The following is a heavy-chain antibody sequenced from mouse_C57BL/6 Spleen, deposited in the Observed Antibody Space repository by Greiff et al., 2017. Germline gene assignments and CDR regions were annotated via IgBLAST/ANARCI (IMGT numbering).Heavy chain of an antibody. D-gene: IGHD4-1*01. CDR2: ISNLAYSI. CDR3: ERRGEWDGYAMEC. CDR1: GFTFSDYG. J-gene: IGHJ4*01. V-gene: IGHV5-15*01. Sequence: VQLQEPGGGLVQPGGSLKLSCAASGFTFSDYGMAWVRQAPRQGPEWVAFISNLAYSIYYADTVTGRFTIARENAKNTLYLEMSRLRSEDTAMYYCERRGEWDGYAMECWGQGASVTVAS.